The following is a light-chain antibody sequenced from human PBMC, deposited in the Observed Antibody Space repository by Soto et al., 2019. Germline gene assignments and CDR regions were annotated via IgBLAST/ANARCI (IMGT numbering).Light chain of an antibody. V-gene: IGKV1-8*01. Sequence: AIRMTQSPSSLSASTGDRVTITCRASQGISSYLAWYQQKPGKAPKLLIYAASTLQSGVPSRFSGSGSGTDFNLTISCLXXEXFAXYYCQQYYSYPHTSGQGTKLEIK. J-gene: IGKJ2*01. CDR2: AAS. CDR1: QGISSY. CDR3: QQYYSYPHT.